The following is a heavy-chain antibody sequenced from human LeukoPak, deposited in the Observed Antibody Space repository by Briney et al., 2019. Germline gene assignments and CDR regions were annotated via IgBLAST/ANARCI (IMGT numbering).Heavy chain of an antibody. Sequence: ASVKVSCKASGYTFTGYYMHWVRQAPGQGLEWMGWTNPNSGGTNYAQKFQGRVTMTRDTSISTAYMELSRLRSDDTAVYYCARGRLVYDFWSGYYWFDPWGQGTLVTASS. D-gene: IGHD3-3*01. CDR2: TNPNSGGT. V-gene: IGHV1-2*02. J-gene: IGHJ5*02. CDR3: ARGRLVYDFWSGYYWFDP. CDR1: GYTFTGYY.